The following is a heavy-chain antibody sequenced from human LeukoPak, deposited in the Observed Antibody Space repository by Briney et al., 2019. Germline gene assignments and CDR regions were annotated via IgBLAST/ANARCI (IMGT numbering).Heavy chain of an antibody. CDR3: ARDLEYCSSTSCKEGYYYGMDV. D-gene: IGHD2-2*01. CDR2: IYSGGST. Sequence: PGGSLRLSCAASGFTVSSNCMSWVRQAPGKGLEWVTVIYSGGSTYYADSVKGRFTISRDNSKNTLYLQMNSLRAEDTAVYYCARDLEYCSSTSCKEGYYYGMDVWGQGTTVTVSS. V-gene: IGHV3-53*01. CDR1: GFTVSSNC. J-gene: IGHJ6*02.